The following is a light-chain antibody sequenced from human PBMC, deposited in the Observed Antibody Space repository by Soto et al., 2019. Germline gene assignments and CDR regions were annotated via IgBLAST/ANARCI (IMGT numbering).Light chain of an antibody. J-gene: IGKJ1*01. CDR3: QQSYTTPRT. CDR2: AAS. CDR1: QSISSY. Sequence: DIEMTQSPSSLSASVGDRVTITCRASQSISSYLNWYQQKPGNAPNLLSYAASTLHSGVPSRFSAYGSETDFTLTISNLQAEDFATYYCQQSYTTPRTFGQGTKVEVK. V-gene: IGKV1-39*01.